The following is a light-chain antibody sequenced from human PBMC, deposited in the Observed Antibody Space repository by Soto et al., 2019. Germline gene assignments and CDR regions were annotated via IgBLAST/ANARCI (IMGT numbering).Light chain of an antibody. J-gene: IGKJ1*01. V-gene: IGKV1-6*01. Sequence: AIQMTQSPSSLSASVGDRVTITCRASQGIRNDLGWYQQEPGKAPELLIYAASSLQSGVPSRFSGSGSGTDFTLTISSLQPEDFATYYCLQDYNYPWTFGQGTKVEIK. CDR1: QGIRND. CDR3: LQDYNYPWT. CDR2: AAS.